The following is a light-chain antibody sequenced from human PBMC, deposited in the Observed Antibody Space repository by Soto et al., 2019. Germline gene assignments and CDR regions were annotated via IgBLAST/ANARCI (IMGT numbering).Light chain of an antibody. J-gene: IGKJ1*01. CDR3: QQYMSSVT. V-gene: IGKV3-20*01. CDR2: GAS. CDR1: QSVDTTF. Sequence: EIVLTQSPGSLSLSPGQRATLSCRASQSVDTTFFAWYQKKPGQAPRLLIYGASKRATASPDRFSGIWSGTDFTLIISRLEPEDFAVYYSQQYMSSVTFGQGTKVQIK.